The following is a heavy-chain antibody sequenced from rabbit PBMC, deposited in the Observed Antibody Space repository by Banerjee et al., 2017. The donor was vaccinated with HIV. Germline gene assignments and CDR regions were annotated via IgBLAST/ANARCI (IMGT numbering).Heavy chain of an antibody. CDR1: GFSFSSSYY. CDR3: ARDANDYYVYFVL. D-gene: IGHD1-1*01. V-gene: IGHV1S45*01. CDR2: VYPVTSGNI. J-gene: IGHJ4*01. Sequence: QEQLEESGGGLVKPEGSLTLTCTASGFSFSSSYYMCWVRQAPGKGLEWIACVYPVTSGNIYYASWAKGRFTISKTSSTTVTLKMTSLTAADTATYFCARDANDYYVYFVLWGQGTLVTVS.